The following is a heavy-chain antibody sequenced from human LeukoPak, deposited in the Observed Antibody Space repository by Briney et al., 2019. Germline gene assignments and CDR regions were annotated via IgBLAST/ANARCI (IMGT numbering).Heavy chain of an antibody. J-gene: IGHJ4*02. CDR2: ISGSGRST. CDR1: GFTFSSYS. V-gene: IGHV3-23*01. CDR3: AKEGKRITMIVVVITGYFDY. D-gene: IGHD3-22*01. Sequence: GGSLRLSCAASGFTFSSYSMNWVRQAPGKGLEWVSAISGSGRSTYYADSVKGRFTISRDNSKNTLYLQMNSLRAEDTAVYYCAKEGKRITMIVVVITGYFDYWGQGTLVTVSS.